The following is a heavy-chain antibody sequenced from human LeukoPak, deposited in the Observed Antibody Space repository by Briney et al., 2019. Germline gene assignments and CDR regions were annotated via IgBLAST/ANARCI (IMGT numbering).Heavy chain of an antibody. V-gene: IGHV3-48*02. CDR3: ARAAPYYYDSSGYSAFDS. Sequence: GRSLRLSCAASGFTFRSYSMHWVRQAPGQGLEGVPYISSTSSTIYYADSVKGRFTISRDNAKNSLYLQMNSLRDEDTAVYYCARAAPYYYDSSGYSAFDSWGQGTMVTVS. J-gene: IGHJ3*02. CDR1: GFTFRSYS. CDR2: ISSTSSTI. D-gene: IGHD3-22*01.